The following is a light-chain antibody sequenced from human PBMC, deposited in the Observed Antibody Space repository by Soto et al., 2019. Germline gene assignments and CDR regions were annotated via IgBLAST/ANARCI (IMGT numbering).Light chain of an antibody. Sequence: QSVLTQPASVSGSPGQSITISCTGTSSDVGYYNYVSWYQHHPGKVPKLMIYEVSNRPSGVSNRFSGSKSGNTASLTISGLQAEDAADYYCSSYTTSSTQVFGGGTQLTVL. CDR1: SSDVGYYNY. CDR3: SSYTTSSTQV. J-gene: IGLJ3*02. V-gene: IGLV2-14*01. CDR2: EVS.